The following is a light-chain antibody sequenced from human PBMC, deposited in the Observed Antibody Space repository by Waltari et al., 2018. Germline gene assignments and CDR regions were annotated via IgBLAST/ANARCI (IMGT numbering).Light chain of an antibody. V-gene: IGLV1-44*01. CDR1: TSNIGSNS. J-gene: IGLJ3*02. CDR3: AAWDDSVNGPV. CDR2: LNN. Sequence: QSVLTQPPSASATPGQRVTISCSGGTSNIGSNSVNWYQQFPATAPKLLLYLNNSRSPGVPDQFSGSRSGTSASLAISGLQSEDEADYYWAAWDDSVNGPVFGGGTKLTVL.